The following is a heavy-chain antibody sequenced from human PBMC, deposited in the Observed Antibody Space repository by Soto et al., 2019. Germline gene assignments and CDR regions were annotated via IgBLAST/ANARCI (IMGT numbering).Heavy chain of an antibody. D-gene: IGHD3-16*02. CDR3: GRATEIWGSYHWTQ. CDR1: GGSISSGGYY. J-gene: IGHJ4*02. Sequence: SETLSLTCTVSGGSISSGGYYWSWIRQHPGKGLEWIGYIYYSGSTYCNPSLKSRVTISVDTSKNQFSLKLSSVTAADTAVYYWGRATEIWGSYHWTQWGQGTLVTVSS. CDR2: IYYSGST. V-gene: IGHV4-31*03.